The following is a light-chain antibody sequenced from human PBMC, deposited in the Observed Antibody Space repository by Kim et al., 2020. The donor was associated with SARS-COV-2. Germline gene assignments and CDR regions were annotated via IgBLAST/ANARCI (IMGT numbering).Light chain of an antibody. J-gene: IGKJ1*01. V-gene: IGKV3-20*01. CDR1: QTMSSNV. CDR3: QQSGNARWT. CDR2: AAS. Sequence: PPGETATLSCRAIQTMSSNVLAWYQQKPGQAPRLLIYAASKRATGIPDRFSGSGSGTDFTLTISRLDPEDFAVYYCQQSGNARWTFGQGTKVEIK.